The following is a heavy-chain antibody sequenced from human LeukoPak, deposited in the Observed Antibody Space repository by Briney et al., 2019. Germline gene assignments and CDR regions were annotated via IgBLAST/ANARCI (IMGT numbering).Heavy chain of an antibody. CDR2: INPSGGST. V-gene: IGHV1-46*01. Sequence: ASVKVSCKASGYTFTSYGISWVRQAPGQGLEWMGIINPSGGSTSYAQKFQGRVTMTRDTSTSTVYMELSSLRSEDTAVYYCARVDYYDSSGLVGAFDIWGQGTMVTVSS. J-gene: IGHJ3*02. CDR3: ARVDYYDSSGLVGAFDI. CDR1: GYTFTSYG. D-gene: IGHD3-22*01.